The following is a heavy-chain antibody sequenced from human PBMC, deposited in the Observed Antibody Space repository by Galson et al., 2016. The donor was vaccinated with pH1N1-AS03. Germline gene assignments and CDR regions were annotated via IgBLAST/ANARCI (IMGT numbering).Heavy chain of an antibody. CDR2: TYFRSKYYT. J-gene: IGHJ5*02. V-gene: IGHV6-1*01. D-gene: IGHD3-3*01. Sequence: CAISGDSVTGASVAWNWIRQSPSRGLEWLGRTYFRSKYYTDYARSLNSRISITADTSKNHFSLHLNSVTPEDTAVYYCARGFSGVPPEKRGWFDPWGQGILVTVSP. CDR1: GDSVTGASVA. CDR3: ARGFSGVPPEKRGWFDP.